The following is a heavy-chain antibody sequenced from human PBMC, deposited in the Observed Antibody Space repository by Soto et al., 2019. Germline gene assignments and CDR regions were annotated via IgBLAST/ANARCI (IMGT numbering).Heavy chain of an antibody. V-gene: IGHV3-21*01. CDR1: GFAFERYT. CDR3: VGQRERFGDLDPTLYRLEV. D-gene: IGHD3-10*01. CDR2: LRSDSTHI. J-gene: IGHJ6*02. Sequence: GGSLRLSCSASGFAFERYTLNWVRQAPGKGLEWLSSLRSDSTHIYDAAAVRGRFTIARDNAKMSLFLHMNSLRAEDTAVSYCVGQRERFGDLDPTLYRLEVWGQGTTVTVS.